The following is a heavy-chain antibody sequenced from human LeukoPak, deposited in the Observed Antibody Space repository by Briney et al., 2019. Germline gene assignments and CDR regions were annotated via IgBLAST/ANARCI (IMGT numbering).Heavy chain of an antibody. D-gene: IGHD2-15*01. J-gene: IGHJ4*02. V-gene: IGHV4-34*01. CDR3: ARSHIVVTYFDY. Sequence: SDTLSLPCAVYGRSFNGYYWSWIRQPPGKGLEWIGEINHSGSTNYNPSLKSRVTISVDTSKSQFSLKLSSVTAADTAVYYCARSHIVVTYFDYWGEGTLVTVSS. CDR1: GRSFNGYY. CDR2: INHSGST.